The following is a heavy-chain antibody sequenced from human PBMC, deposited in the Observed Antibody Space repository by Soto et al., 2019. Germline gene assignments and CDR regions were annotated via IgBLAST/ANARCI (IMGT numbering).Heavy chain of an antibody. CDR1: GFPFSNAW. Sequence: PGGSLRLSCAGSGFPFSNAWINWVRHVPGKGLEWVAVISYDGSNKYYADSVKGRFTISRDNSKNTLYLQMNSLRAEDTAVYYCAKDKRSKYSYVLRYYFDYWGQGTLVTVSS. D-gene: IGHD5-18*01. CDR2: ISYDGSNK. J-gene: IGHJ4*02. CDR3: AKDKRSKYSYVLRYYFDY. V-gene: IGHV3-30*18.